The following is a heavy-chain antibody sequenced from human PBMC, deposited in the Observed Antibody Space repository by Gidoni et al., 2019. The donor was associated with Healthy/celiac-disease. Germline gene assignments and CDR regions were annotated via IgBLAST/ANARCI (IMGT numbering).Heavy chain of an antibody. CDR3: ATQHDYGDYVVYFDY. V-gene: IGHV3-23*01. CDR2: ISGSGGST. D-gene: IGHD4-17*01. CDR1: GFTFSSYA. J-gene: IGHJ4*02. Sequence: EVQLLESGGGLVQPGGSLRLSGAASGFTFSSYAMSWVRQAPGKGLEWVSAISGSGGSTYYADSVKGRFTISRDNSKNTLYLQMNSLRAEDTAVYYCATQHDYGDYVVYFDYWGQGTLVTVSS.